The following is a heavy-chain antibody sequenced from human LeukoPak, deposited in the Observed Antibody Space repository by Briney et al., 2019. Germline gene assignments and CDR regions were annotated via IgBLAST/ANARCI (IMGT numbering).Heavy chain of an antibody. CDR2: IYNSANT. J-gene: IGHJ3*02. CDR1: GDSISSSSYC. D-gene: IGHD5-12*01. CDR3: ARHSRSGYIGYENAFDI. Sequence: PSKTLSLTCTVSGDSISSSSYCWDWIRQPPGKGLEWIGNIYNSANTHYNPSLKTRITMSVDTSKNQFSLKLNSVTAADTGIYYCARHSRSGYIGYENAFDIWGQGTMVTVSS. V-gene: IGHV4-39*01.